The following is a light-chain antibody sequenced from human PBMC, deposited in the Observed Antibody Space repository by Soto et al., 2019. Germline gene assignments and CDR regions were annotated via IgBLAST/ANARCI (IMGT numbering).Light chain of an antibody. J-gene: IGLJ2*01. CDR2: DVT. Sequence: QSALTQPASVSGSPGQSITISCTGTTSDVGRYNFVSWYQQHPGKAPKLLIYDVTYRPSGVSHRFSGSKSGNTASLTISGLQAEDEADYYCDAYTSSSTDIVIFGGGTKVTVL. CDR1: TSDVGRYNF. CDR3: DAYTSSSTDIVI. V-gene: IGLV2-14*01.